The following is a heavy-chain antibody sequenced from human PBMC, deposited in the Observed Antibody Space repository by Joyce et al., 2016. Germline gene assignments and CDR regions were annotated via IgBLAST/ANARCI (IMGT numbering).Heavy chain of an antibody. V-gene: IGHV1-46*01. J-gene: IGHJ6*02. CDR3: ARDTAMATGYYYYGMDV. CDR1: GYTFTNYY. D-gene: IGHD5-18*01. Sequence: QVQLVQSGAEVKKPGASVKVSCKASGYTFTNYYMHWVRQAPGQGLEWMGIINPSGGSTNSAQKFQGRVTMTRDKSTSTVYMELSSLRSEDTAVYYCARDTAMATGYYYYGMDVWGQGTTVTVSS. CDR2: INPSGGST.